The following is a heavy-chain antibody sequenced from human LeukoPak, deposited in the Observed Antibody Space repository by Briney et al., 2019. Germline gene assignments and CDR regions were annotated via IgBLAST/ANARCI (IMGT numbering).Heavy chain of an antibody. V-gene: IGHV1-8*03. CDR1: GYTLTSYD. Sequence: ASVKVSCKASGYTLTSYDINWVRQATGQGLEWMGWMNPNSGNTGYAQKFQGRVTITRNTYISTAYMELSSLRSEDTAVYYCARGRSNDFWSGLVLFAFDIWGQGTMVTVSS. J-gene: IGHJ3*02. D-gene: IGHD3-3*01. CDR3: ARGRSNDFWSGLVLFAFDI. CDR2: MNPNSGNT.